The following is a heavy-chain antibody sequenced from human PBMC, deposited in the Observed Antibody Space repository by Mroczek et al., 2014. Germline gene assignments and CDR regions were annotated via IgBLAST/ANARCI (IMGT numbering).Heavy chain of an antibody. Sequence: ESGGGLVKSGGSLRLSCAVSGFTFSNYNMNWVRQAPGKGLEWVSSISSSGKYIYYADSVKGRLTISRDNAKNSVYLQMNSLRAEDTAVYYCARDLWGYCGGDCYSLDYWGQGTLVTVSS. CDR1: GFTFSNYN. CDR3: ARDLWGYCGGDCYSLDY. CDR2: ISSSGKYI. V-gene: IGHV3-21*01. D-gene: IGHD2-21*02. J-gene: IGHJ4*02.